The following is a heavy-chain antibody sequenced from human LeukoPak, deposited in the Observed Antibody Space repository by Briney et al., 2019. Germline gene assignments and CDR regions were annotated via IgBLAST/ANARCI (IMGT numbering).Heavy chain of an antibody. CDR2: IYYSGST. CDR1: GCSISSYY. J-gene: IGHJ4*02. V-gene: IGHV4-59*01. Sequence: SETLSLTCTVSGCSISSYYWSWIRQPPGKGLEWIGYIYYSGSTNYNPSLKSRVTISVDTSKNQFSLKLSSVTAADTAVYYCARTNEYSSSFDYWGQGTLVTVSS. D-gene: IGHD6-6*01. CDR3: ARTNEYSSSFDY.